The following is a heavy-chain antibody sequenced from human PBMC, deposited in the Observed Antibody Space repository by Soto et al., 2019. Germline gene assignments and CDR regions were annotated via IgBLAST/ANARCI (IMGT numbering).Heavy chain of an antibody. CDR2: INDSGNI. Sequence: QVQLQQWGAGLLKPSETLSLTCAVYGGSFSGYQWSWIRQTPGKGLEWIGEINDSGNINYNPSLKRRVSIFVDTAEKQISLKLSSVTAADTAVYYCARGLILWFGELSRRGGYYYYMDVWGKGTTVTVSS. J-gene: IGHJ6*03. CDR1: GGSFSGYQ. V-gene: IGHV4-34*01. CDR3: ARGLILWFGELSRRGGYYYYMDV. D-gene: IGHD3-10*01.